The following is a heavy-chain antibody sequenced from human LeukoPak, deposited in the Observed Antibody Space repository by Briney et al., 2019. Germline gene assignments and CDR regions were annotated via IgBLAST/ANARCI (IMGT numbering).Heavy chain of an antibody. CDR1: GFTFSSYG. D-gene: IGHD6-13*01. CDR3: AKDSGGYSSSWYSFDY. CDR2: IRYDGSNK. Sequence: PGGSLRLSCAASGFTFSSYGMHWVRQAPGKGLEWVAFIRYDGSNKYYADSVKGRFTISRDNSKNTLYLQMNSLRAEDTALYYCAKDSGGYSSSWYSFDYWGQGTLVTVSS. V-gene: IGHV3-30*02. J-gene: IGHJ4*02.